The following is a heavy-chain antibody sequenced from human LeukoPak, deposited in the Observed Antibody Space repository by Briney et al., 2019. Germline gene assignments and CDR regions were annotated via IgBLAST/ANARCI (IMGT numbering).Heavy chain of an antibody. CDR1: GGSNY. Sequence: LETLSLTCTVSGGSNYWSWIRQPPGKGLEWIAYIHYSGSPNYNPSLKSRVTISIDTSKNQFSLKLNSVTAADTAVYYCARHSNWNGGVDWFEPWGQGTQVTVSS. CDR3: ARHSNWNGGVDWFEP. D-gene: IGHD1-20*01. CDR2: IHYSGSP. V-gene: IGHV4-59*08. J-gene: IGHJ5*02.